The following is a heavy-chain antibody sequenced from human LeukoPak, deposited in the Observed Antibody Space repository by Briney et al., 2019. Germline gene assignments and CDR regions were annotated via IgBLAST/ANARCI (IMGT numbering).Heavy chain of an antibody. D-gene: IGHD3-10*01. CDR1: GFTFSSYA. J-gene: IGHJ4*02. CDR2: ISGSGGST. V-gene: IGHV3-23*01. CDR3: AKDRGYMDSRLGFDY. Sequence: GGSLRLSCAASGFTFSSYAMSWVRQAPGKGLEWVSAISGSGGSTYYADSVKGRFTISRDNSKNTLYLQMNSLRAGDTAVYYCAKDRGYMDSRLGFDYWGQGTLVTVSS.